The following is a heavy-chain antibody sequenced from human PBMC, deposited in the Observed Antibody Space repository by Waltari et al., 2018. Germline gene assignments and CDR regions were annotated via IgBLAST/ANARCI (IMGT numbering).Heavy chain of an antibody. CDR1: GFSFSGYA. CDR3: AKAIKGYNSAWFDY. CDR2: ISGSGSTP. J-gene: IGHJ5*01. D-gene: IGHD3-3*01. Sequence: EVQLLESGGGLVQPGGSLRLSCAASGFSFSGYAMNWVRQAPGKGLEWVSAISGSGSTPFYADSGKGRFTISRDNSKNTVFLQMNSLRAEETAVYYCAKAIKGYNSAWFDYWGQGTLVTVSS. V-gene: IGHV3-23*01.